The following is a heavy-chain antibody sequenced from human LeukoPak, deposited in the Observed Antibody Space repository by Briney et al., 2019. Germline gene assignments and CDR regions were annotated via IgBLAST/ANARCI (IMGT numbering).Heavy chain of an antibody. J-gene: IGHJ6*03. CDR2: IYYSGSN. Sequence: SETLSLTCTVSNGSISSSSYYWGWIRQPPGKGLEWIGSIYYSGSNYYNPSLKSRVTISVDTPKNQFSLKLSSVTAADTAVDYCARPLHYYYYMAVWGKGTTVTVSS. CDR1: NGSISSSSYY. V-gene: IGHV4-39*01. CDR3: ARPLHYYYYMAV.